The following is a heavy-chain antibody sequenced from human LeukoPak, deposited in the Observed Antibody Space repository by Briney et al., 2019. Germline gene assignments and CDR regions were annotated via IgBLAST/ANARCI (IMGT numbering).Heavy chain of an antibody. Sequence: PGRSLRLSCAASGFTFSTYGMHWVRQAPGKGLEWVAVISYDGSNKYYADSVKGRFTISRDKSKNTLYLQMNSLRPEDTAVYYCAKDPGRGLVALLFDYWGQGTLVTVSS. CDR1: GFTFSTYG. D-gene: IGHD2-15*01. V-gene: IGHV3-30*18. CDR3: AKDPGRGLVALLFDY. CDR2: ISYDGSNK. J-gene: IGHJ4*02.